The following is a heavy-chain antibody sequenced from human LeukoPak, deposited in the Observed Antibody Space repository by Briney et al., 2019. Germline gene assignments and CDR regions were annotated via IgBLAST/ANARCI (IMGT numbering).Heavy chain of an antibody. D-gene: IGHD3-10*01. CDR3: ARAPRILLWFGELLPAPYFDY. J-gene: IGHJ4*02. CDR2: INHGGST. CDR1: GGSFSGYY. V-gene: IGHV4-34*01. Sequence: SETLSLTCAVYGGSFSGYYWSWLRQPPGKGREWIGEINHGGSTNYNPSLKSRVTISVDTSKNQFSLKLSSVTAADTAVYYCARAPRILLWFGELLPAPYFDYWGQGTLVTVSS.